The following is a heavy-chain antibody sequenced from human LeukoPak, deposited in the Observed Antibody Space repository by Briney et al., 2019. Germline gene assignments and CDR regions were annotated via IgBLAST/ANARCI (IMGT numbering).Heavy chain of an antibody. CDR3: AKRYGDSTGWFFDF. D-gene: IGHD6-13*01. CDR2: INGGGDIT. J-gene: IGHJ4*02. Sequence: GGSLRLSCEGSRYSFDSYAMTWVRQAPGKGLEWVSSINGGGDITYSAESVKGRFTASRDNSKNTLFLQMNSLTAEDTAVFYCAKRYGDSTGWFFDFWGQGSLVTVSS. V-gene: IGHV3-23*01. CDR1: RYSFDSYA.